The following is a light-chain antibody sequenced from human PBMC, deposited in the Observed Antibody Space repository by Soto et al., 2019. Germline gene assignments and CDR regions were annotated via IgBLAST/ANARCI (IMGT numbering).Light chain of an antibody. J-gene: IGKJ5*01. CDR3: QQHETLIP. CDR2: DAS. V-gene: IGKV3D-20*02. CDR1: QTISSSS. Sequence: EIVWTQSPATLSLSPGARATLSCRASQTISSSSLAWYQQKPGQAPRLLIYDASSRATGIPDRFSGRGSGTDFTLTISRLEPEDFAVDYCQQHETLIPVGQVARLAIK.